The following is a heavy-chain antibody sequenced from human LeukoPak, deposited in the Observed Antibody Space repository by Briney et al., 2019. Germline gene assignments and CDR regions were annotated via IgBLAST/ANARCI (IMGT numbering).Heavy chain of an antibody. V-gene: IGHV1-3*01. CDR1: GYTFTSYA. D-gene: IGHD2-2*02. CDR2: INAGNGNT. Sequence: GASVKVSCKASGYTFTSYAMHWVRQAPGQRLEWMGWINAGNGNTKYSQKFQGRVTITRDTSASTAYMELSSLRSEDTAVYYCTRSDIVVVPAAIPFDYWGQGTLVTVSS. J-gene: IGHJ4*02. CDR3: TRSDIVVVPAAIPFDY.